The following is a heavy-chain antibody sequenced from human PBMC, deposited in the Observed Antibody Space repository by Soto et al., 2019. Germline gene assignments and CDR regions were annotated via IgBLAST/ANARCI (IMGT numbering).Heavy chain of an antibody. V-gene: IGHV4-34*01. CDR1: GGSFSGYY. CDR3: ARAPHFYIVATRGHFDY. Sequence: SETLSLTCAVYGGSFSGYYWSWIRQPPGKGLEWIGEINHSGSTNFNPSLKSRVTISVDTSKNQFSLKLSSVTAADTAVYYCARAPHFYIVATRGHFDYWGQGTLVTVSS. CDR2: INHSGST. J-gene: IGHJ4*02. D-gene: IGHD5-12*01.